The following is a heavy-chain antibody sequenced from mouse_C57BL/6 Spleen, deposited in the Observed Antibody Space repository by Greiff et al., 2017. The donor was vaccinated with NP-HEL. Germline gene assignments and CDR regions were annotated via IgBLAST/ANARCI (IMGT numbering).Heavy chain of an antibody. Sequence: DVQLVESGGGLVQPKGSLKLSCAASGFTFNTYAMHWVRQAPGKGLEWVARIRSKSSNYATYYADSVKDRFTISRDDSQSMLYLQMNNLKTEDTAMYYCVRDALDGYDGYCDVWGTGTAVTGAS. V-gene: IGHV10-3*01. CDR3: VRDALDGYDGYCDV. D-gene: IGHD2-2*01. CDR2: IRSKSSNYAT. J-gene: IGHJ1*03. CDR1: GFTFNTYA.